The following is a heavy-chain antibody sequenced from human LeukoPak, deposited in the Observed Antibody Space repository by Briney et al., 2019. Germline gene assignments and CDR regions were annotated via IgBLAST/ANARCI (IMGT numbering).Heavy chain of an antibody. J-gene: IGHJ6*03. D-gene: IGHD3-10*01. CDR2: IFTSGIT. CDR3: ARESSGNYYNPLGYMDV. CDR1: GGSISIYY. Sequence: SETLSLTCTVSGGSISIYYWNWIRQPAGKGLEWIGRIFTSGITNYDPSLKSRVTMSVDASKNQFSLNLSSVTAADTAVYYCARESSGNYYNPLGYMDVWGKGTTVTVSS. V-gene: IGHV4-4*07.